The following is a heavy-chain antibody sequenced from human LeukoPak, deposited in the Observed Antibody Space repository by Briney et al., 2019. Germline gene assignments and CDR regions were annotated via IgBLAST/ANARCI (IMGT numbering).Heavy chain of an antibody. V-gene: IGHV3-21*01. CDR3: AVTFRRGIQLWLLDY. Sequence: GGSLRLSCAASGFTFSSYSMNWVRQAPGKGLEWVSSISSSSSYIYYADSVKGRFTISRDNAKNSLYLQMNTLRAEDTAVYYCAVTFRRGIQLWLLDYWGQGTLVTVSS. D-gene: IGHD5-18*01. CDR1: GFTFSSYS. J-gene: IGHJ4*02. CDR2: ISSSSSYI.